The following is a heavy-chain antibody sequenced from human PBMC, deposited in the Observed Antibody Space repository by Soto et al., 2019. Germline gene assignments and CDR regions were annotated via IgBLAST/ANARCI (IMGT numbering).Heavy chain of an antibody. V-gene: IGHV4-59*01. CDR2: IYYSGST. J-gene: IGHJ6*02. Sequence: SETLSLTCTVSGGSISSYYWSWIRQPPGKGLEWIGYIYYSGSTNYNPSLKSRVTISVDTSKNQFSLKLSSVTAADTAVYYCARDKGGSGSYYNVPYYYYGMDVWGQGTTVTV. D-gene: IGHD3-10*01. CDR1: GGSISSYY. CDR3: ARDKGGSGSYYNVPYYYYGMDV.